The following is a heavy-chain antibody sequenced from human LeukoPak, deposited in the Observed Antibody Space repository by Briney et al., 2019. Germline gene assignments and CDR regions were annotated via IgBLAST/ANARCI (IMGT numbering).Heavy chain of an antibody. V-gene: IGHV4-34*01. CDR1: GGSFSGYY. CDR3: ATRISMVRGEYYYDY. Sequence: SETLSLTCAVYGGSFSGYYWSWIRQPPGKGLEWIGEINHSGSTNHNPSLKSRVTISVDTSKNQFSLKLSSVTAADTAVYYCATRISMVRGEYYYDYWGQGTLVTVSS. CDR2: INHSGST. D-gene: IGHD3-10*01. J-gene: IGHJ4*02.